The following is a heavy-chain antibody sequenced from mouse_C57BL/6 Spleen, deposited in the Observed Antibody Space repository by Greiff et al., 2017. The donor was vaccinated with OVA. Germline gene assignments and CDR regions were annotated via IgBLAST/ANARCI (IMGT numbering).Heavy chain of an antibody. D-gene: IGHD1-1*01. CDR1: GYTFTSYW. CDR3: ARGGITFDY. J-gene: IGHJ2*01. CDR2: IDPSDSYT. V-gene: IGHV1-50*01. Sequence: QVQLQQPGAELVKPGASVKLSCKASGYTFTSYWMQWVKQRPGQGLEWIGEIDPSDSYTNYNQKFKGKATLTVDTSSSTAYMQLSSLTSEDSAVYYCARGGITFDYWGQGTTLTVSS.